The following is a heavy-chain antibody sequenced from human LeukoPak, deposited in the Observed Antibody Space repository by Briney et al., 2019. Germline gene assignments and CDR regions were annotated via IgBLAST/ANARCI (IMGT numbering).Heavy chain of an antibody. CDR3: ARGDSSSPRRYYYYYYGMDV. D-gene: IGHD6-6*01. J-gene: IGHJ6*02. V-gene: IGHV1-2*02. CDR2: IHPNSGAT. Sequence: ASVKVSCKTSGYTFTDYYLHWVRQAPGQGLEWVGWIHPNSGATHYAQKFQGRVTMTRDTSISTAYMELSRLRSDDTAVYYCARGDSSSPRRYYYYYYGMDVWGQGTTVTVSS. CDR1: GYTFTDYY.